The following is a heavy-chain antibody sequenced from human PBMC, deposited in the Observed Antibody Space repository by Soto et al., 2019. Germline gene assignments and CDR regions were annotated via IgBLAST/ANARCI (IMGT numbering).Heavy chain of an antibody. CDR1: GGSISSYY. CDR2: IYYSGST. D-gene: IGHD6-6*01. CDR3: AKDRGQLEYFQH. J-gene: IGHJ1*01. V-gene: IGHV4-59*01. Sequence: LSLTCTVSGGSISSYYWSWIRQPPGKGLEWIGYIYYSGSTNYNPSLKSRVTISVDTSKNQFSLKLSSVTAADTAVYYCAKDRGQLEYFQHWGQGTLVTVSS.